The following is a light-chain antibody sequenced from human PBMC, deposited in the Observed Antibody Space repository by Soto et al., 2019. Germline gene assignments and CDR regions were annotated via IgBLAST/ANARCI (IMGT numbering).Light chain of an antibody. J-gene: IGKJ1*01. Sequence: DIQLTQSPSFLSASVGDRVTITCRASHDISSYLAWYQQTPGKAPKLLIYGASTLQSGVPSRFSGSGSGTEFTLTISSLQPEDFATYYCQHYNSYSEAFGQGTKVELK. CDR3: QHYNSYSEA. V-gene: IGKV1-9*01. CDR1: HDISSY. CDR2: GAS.